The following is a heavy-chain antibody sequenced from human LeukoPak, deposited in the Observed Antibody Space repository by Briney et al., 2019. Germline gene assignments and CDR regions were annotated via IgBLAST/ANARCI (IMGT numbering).Heavy chain of an antibody. J-gene: IGHJ6*03. CDR2: IYYSGST. V-gene: IGHV4-34*01. Sequence: PSETLSLTCAVYGGSFSGYYWSWIRQPPGKGLEWIGSIYYSGSTYYNPSLKSRVTISVDTSKNQFSLKLSSVTAADTAVYYCARHDRIAAVGYYYYYYMDVWGKGTTVTISS. D-gene: IGHD6-13*01. CDR3: ARHDRIAAVGYYYYYYMDV. CDR1: GGSFSGYY.